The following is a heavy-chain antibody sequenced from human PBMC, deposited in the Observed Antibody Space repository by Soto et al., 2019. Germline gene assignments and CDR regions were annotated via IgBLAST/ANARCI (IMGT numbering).Heavy chain of an antibody. CDR1: GFAFNTFD. J-gene: IGHJ4*02. D-gene: IGHD3-16*01. Sequence: EVQLLESGGGLVQPGGSLRLSCTGSGFAFNTFDMAWVRQAPGKGLEYVSGISGGGHINYADSVKGRFTISRDESRNTLYLQMNSLRGEETATYYCVKGFWGDNWGQGDLVSVSS. CDR3: VKGFWGDN. V-gene: IGHV3-23*01. CDR2: ISGGGHI.